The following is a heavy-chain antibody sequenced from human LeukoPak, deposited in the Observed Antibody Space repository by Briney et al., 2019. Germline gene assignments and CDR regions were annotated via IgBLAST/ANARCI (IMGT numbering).Heavy chain of an antibody. CDR1: GFTFSSYA. D-gene: IGHD2-2*01. V-gene: IGHV3-23*01. Sequence: GGSLRLSCAASGFTFSSYAMSWVRQAPGKGLEWVSAISGSGDSTYCADSVKGRFTISRDNSKNTLYLQMNSLRAEDTAVYYCAKEAGCSSTCCYVPFDYWGQGTLVTVSS. J-gene: IGHJ4*02. CDR2: ISGSGDST. CDR3: AKEAGCSSTCCYVPFDY.